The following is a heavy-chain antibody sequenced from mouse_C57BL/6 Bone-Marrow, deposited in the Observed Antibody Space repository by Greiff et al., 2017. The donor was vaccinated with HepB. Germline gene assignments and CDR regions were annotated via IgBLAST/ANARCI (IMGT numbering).Heavy chain of an antibody. CDR3: ARSQFYITTDWYFDV. CDR1: GYSITSDH. D-gene: IGHD1-1*01. V-gene: IGHV3-8*01. J-gene: IGHJ1*03. CDR2: ISYSGST. Sequence: DVQLQESGPGLAKPSQTLSLTCSVTGYSITSDHWNWIRKFPGNKLEYMGYISYSGSTYYNPSLKSRISITRDTSKNQYYLQLNSVTTEDTATYYCARSQFYITTDWYFDVWGTGTTVTVSS.